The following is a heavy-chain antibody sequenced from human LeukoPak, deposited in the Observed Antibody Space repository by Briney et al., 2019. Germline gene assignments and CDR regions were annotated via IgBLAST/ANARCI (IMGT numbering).Heavy chain of an antibody. D-gene: IGHD6-13*01. V-gene: IGHV3-7*05. CDR2: IKQDGSEK. CDR1: GFTFSSYW. Sequence: GGSLRLSCAASGFTFSSYWMTWVRQALGKGLEWVAKIKQDGSEKYYVDSVKGRFTISRDNAKNSLYLQMNSLGAEDTAVYYCARRGTSSSWAHFDYWGQGTLVTVSS. CDR3: ARRGTSSSWAHFDY. J-gene: IGHJ4*02.